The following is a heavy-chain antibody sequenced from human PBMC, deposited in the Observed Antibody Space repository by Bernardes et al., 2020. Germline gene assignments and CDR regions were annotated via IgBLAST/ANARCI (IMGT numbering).Heavy chain of an antibody. V-gene: IGHV3-53*01. D-gene: IGHD6-13*01. CDR2: IYSGGST. CDR3: ARDTSSSWIVRGDY. Sequence: GGSLRLSCAASGFTVSSNYMSWVRQAPGKGLEWVSVIYSGGSTYYADSVKGRFTISRDNSKNTLYLQMNSLRAEDTAVYYCARDTSSSWIVRGDYWGQGTLVTVSS. J-gene: IGHJ4*02. CDR1: GFTVSSNY.